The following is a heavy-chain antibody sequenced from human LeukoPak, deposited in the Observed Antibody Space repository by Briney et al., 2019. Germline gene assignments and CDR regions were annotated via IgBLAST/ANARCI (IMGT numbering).Heavy chain of an antibody. CDR1: GFTFSSYW. D-gene: IGHD2-2*01. CDR2: IKQDGSEK. Sequence: PGGSLRLSCAASGFTFSSYWMSWVRQAPGKGLEWVANIKQDGSEKYYVDSVKGRFTISRDNAKNSLYLQMNSLRVEDTAVYYCARAPGAAAIDYWGQGTQVTVSS. CDR3: ARAPGAAAIDY. J-gene: IGHJ4*02. V-gene: IGHV3-7*01.